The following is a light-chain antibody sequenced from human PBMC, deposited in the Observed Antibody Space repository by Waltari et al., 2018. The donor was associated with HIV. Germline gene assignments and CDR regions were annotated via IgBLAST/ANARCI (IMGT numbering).Light chain of an antibody. CDR2: NAS. V-gene: IGLV3-21*02. Sequence: SSVLTQPPSVSVAPRETATVTCEGDNTARQSVHWYQQRPGHAPVLVLWNASARPSGVPERFAGSTCGNTATLTSTKAEAGDEGYYFCQVWDRSAGQPGDRYVFGPGTKVSVL. J-gene: IGLJ1*01. CDR1: NTARQS. CDR3: QVWDRSAGQPGDRYV.